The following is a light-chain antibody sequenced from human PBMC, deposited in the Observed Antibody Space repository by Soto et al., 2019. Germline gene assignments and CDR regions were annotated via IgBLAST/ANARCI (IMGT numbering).Light chain of an antibody. CDR3: LQYNSNSRT. J-gene: IGKJ1*01. CDR1: QSISTW. Sequence: DIQMTPSPSTLSASVGGRVTTTCRASQSISTWLAWYQQKPGKAPKLLIYGASSLESGVPSRFSGSGSGTEFTLTINSLQPGDFATYYCLQYNSNSRTFGQGTKVDIK. CDR2: GAS. V-gene: IGKV1-5*01.